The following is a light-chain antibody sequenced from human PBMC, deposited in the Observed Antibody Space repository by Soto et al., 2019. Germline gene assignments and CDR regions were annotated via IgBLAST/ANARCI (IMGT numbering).Light chain of an antibody. CDR1: EGVGSS. Sequence: ETVMTKSPATLSVSKGERVTLSCRASEGVGSSLAWYQQKPGQAPRVLIYGASTTAPGIPARFSGSGSGTEFTLTISSLQSEDSAVYHCQQYNDWPRTFGQGTKVDIK. V-gene: IGKV3-15*01. CDR3: QQYNDWPRT. J-gene: IGKJ1*01. CDR2: GAS.